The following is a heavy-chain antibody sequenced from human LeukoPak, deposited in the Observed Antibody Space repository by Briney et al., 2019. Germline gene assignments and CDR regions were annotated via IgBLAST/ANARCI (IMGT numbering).Heavy chain of an antibody. Sequence: PSQTLSLTCTVSGGSISSGDYYWSWIRQPPGKGLEWIGYIYYSGSTYYNPSLKSRVTISVDTSKNQFSLKLSSVTAADTAVYYCAREGYYSSSWPASDYWGQGTLVTVSS. CDR2: IYYSGST. CDR1: GGSISSGDYY. CDR3: AREGYYSSSWPASDY. V-gene: IGHV4-30-4*08. D-gene: IGHD6-13*01. J-gene: IGHJ4*02.